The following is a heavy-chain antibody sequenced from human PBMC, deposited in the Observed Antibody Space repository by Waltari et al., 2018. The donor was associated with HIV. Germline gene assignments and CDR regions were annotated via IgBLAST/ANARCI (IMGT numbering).Heavy chain of an antibody. CDR3: AKDADGDYYFDY. Sequence: EVQLLESGGGLVQPGGSLGLSCAASGFTFSLFAMSWVRQAPGKGLEWVSAISGSGGSTYYADSVKGRFTISRDNSKNTLYLQMNSLRAEDTAVYYCAKDADGDYYFDYWGQGTLVTVSS. D-gene: IGHD4-17*01. CDR1: GFTFSLFA. CDR2: ISGSGGST. J-gene: IGHJ4*02. V-gene: IGHV3-23*01.